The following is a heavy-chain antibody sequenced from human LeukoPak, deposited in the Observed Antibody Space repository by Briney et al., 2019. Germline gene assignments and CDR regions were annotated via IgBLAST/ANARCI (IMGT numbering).Heavy chain of an antibody. CDR2: FDPEDAET. Sequence: ASVKVSCKVSGYTLIELSMHWVRQAPGKGLEWMGGFDPEDAETIYAQKFQGRVTMTEDTSTDTAYMELSNLRSEDTAVYYCATPNGGNLFHLDFWGQGTLVTVSS. CDR3: ATPNGGNLFHLDF. D-gene: IGHD4-23*01. J-gene: IGHJ4*02. V-gene: IGHV1-24*01. CDR1: GYTLIELS.